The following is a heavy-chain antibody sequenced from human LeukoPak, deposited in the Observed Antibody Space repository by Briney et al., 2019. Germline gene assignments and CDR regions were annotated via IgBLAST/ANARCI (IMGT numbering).Heavy chain of an antibody. D-gene: IGHD4-23*01. J-gene: IGHJ3*02. Sequence: SETLSLTCTVSGGSIRRSSYYWGWTRQPPGKGLEWIGSIYYTGSTYYNPALKSRITMSIDTSKNQFSLKLSSVTAADTAVYYCARHGDGGNVGAFDIWGQGTMVTVSS. CDR2: IYYTGST. CDR1: GGSIRRSSYY. V-gene: IGHV4-39*01. CDR3: ARHGDGGNVGAFDI.